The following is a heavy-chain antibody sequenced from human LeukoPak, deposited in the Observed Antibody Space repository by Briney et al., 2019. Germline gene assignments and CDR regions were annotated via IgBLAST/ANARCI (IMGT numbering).Heavy chain of an antibody. CDR1: VGSMSSYL. D-gene: IGHD6-13*01. J-gene: IGHJ6*03. V-gene: IGHV4-4*07. CDR2: IYTSGST. Sequence: SETLSLTCTVSVGSMSSYLRSWIRQPAGKGLEWIGRIYTSGSTNYNPSLKSRVTMSVDTSKNQFSLKLSSVTAADTAVYYCARVGPRSSSWYYYYMDVWGKGTTVTVSS. CDR3: ARVGPRSSSWYYYYMDV.